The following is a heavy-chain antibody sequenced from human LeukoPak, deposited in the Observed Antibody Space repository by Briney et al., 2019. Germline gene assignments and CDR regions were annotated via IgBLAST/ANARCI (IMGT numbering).Heavy chain of an antibody. CDR1: GGSISSGGYY. D-gene: IGHD6-13*01. CDR2: IYYSGST. V-gene: IGHV4-31*03. Sequence: SETLSLTCTVSGGSISSGGYYWSWIRQHPGKGLEWIGYIYYSGSTYYNPSLKSRVTISVDTSKNQFSLKLSSVTAADTAVYYCARVKAAAGTSFDYWGQGTLVTVSS. CDR3: ARVKAAAGTSFDY. J-gene: IGHJ4*02.